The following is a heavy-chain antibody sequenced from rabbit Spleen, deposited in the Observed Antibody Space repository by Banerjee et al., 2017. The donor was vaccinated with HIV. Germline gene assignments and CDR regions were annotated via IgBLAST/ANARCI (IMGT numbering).Heavy chain of an antibody. CDR1: GFTLSSYY. CDR3: ARDGTGGSYFAL. V-gene: IGHV1S7*01. CDR2: IDPVFGIT. D-gene: IGHD8-1*01. J-gene: IGHJ6*01. Sequence: QLVESGGGLVQPGGSLKLSCKASGFTLSSYYMNWVRQAPGKGLEWIGYIDPVFGITYYANWVNGRFSIYRENAQNTVFLQMTSLTAADTATYFCARDGTGGSYFALWGPGTLVTVS.